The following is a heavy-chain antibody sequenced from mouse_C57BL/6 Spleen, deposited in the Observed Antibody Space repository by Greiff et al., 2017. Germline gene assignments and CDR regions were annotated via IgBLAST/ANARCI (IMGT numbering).Heavy chain of an antibody. D-gene: IGHD2-4*01. Sequence: QVQLQQPGAELVKPGASVKLSCKASGYTFTSYWMHWVKQRPGRGLEWIGRSDPNSGGTKDNEKFKSKATLTVDKPSSTAYLQLSSLTSEDSAVYYCARDYDYDEFAYWGQGTLVTVSA. CDR1: GYTFTSYW. CDR3: ARDYDYDEFAY. CDR2: SDPNSGGT. V-gene: IGHV1-72*01. J-gene: IGHJ3*01.